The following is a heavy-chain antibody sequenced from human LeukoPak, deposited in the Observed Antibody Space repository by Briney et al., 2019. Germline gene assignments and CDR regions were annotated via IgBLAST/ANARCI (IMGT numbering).Heavy chain of an antibody. CDR1: GYTFTSYG. J-gene: IGHJ6*02. Sequence: GASVKVSCKASGYTFTSYGISWVRQAPGQGLEWMGGIIPIFGTANYAQKFQGRVTITADESTSTAYMELSSLRSEDTAVYYCARDIRQSGGYYYGMDVWGQGTTVTVSS. D-gene: IGHD1-14*01. CDR3: ARDIRQSGGYYYGMDV. V-gene: IGHV1-69*13. CDR2: IIPIFGTA.